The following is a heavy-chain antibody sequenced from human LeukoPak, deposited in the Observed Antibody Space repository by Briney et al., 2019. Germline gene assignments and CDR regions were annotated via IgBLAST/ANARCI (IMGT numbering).Heavy chain of an antibody. V-gene: IGHV4-59*08. CDR3: ARSKPTMTTPRSAFDI. D-gene: IGHD4-11*01. J-gene: IGHJ3*02. CDR1: GDSISSYY. CDR2: IYYSGST. Sequence: SETLSLTCTVSGDSISSYYWSWIRQPPGKGLEWIGYIYYSGSTNYNPSLKSRVTISVDTSKNQFSLKLSSVTAADTAVYYCARSKPTMTTPRSAFDIWGQGTMVTVSS.